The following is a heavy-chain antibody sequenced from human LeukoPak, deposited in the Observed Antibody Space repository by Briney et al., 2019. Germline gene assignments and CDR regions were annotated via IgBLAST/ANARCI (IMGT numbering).Heavy chain of an antibody. J-gene: IGHJ5*02. Sequence: ASVKVSCKDSGYTFTGYYMHWVRQAPGQGREWMGWINPNSGGTNYAQKFQGRVTMTRDTSISTAYMELSRLRSDDTAVYYCAGTYYDILTGYYINDWFDPWGQGTLVTVSS. D-gene: IGHD3-9*01. CDR1: GYTFTGYY. CDR2: INPNSGGT. V-gene: IGHV1-2*02. CDR3: AGTYYDILTGYYINDWFDP.